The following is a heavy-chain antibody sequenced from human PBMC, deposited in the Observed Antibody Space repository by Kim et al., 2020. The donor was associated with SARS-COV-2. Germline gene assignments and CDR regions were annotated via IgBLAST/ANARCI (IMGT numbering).Heavy chain of an antibody. CDR2: MSSGGRNI. CDR1: DFTLSDSY. V-gene: IGHV3-11*01. CDR3: ARDGPERNFYGLDV. J-gene: IGHJ6*02. Sequence: GGSLRLSCAAYDFTLSDSYRLTWVRQAPGKVFECISYMSSGGRNIFYADSLKGRLTVSRDSAKKFVYLHMTSLRVEDTAVYYCARDGPERNFYGLDVWAQGTTVTV.